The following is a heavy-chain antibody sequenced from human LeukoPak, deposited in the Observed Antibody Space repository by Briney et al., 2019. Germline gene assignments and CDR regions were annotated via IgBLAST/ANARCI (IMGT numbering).Heavy chain of an antibody. CDR3: AKGRGSSSWYHFDY. D-gene: IGHD6-13*01. CDR2: ISGSGGST. J-gene: IGHJ4*02. CDR1: TFTFSSYG. V-gene: IGHV3-23*01. Sequence: GGSLRLSCGASTFTFSSYGMSWVRQAPGKGLEWVSAISGSGGSTYYADSVKGRFTISRDNSKNSLYLQMNSLRAEDTAVYYCAKGRGSSSWYHFDYWGQGTLVTVSS.